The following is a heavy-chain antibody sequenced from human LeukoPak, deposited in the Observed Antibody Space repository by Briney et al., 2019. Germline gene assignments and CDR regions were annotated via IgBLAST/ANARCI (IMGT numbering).Heavy chain of an antibody. Sequence: GGSLRLSCAASGFTFRNYVIHWVRQAPGKGLEWVAVTSSDLNVKLYADSVKGRFTISRDNSRSTLYLQMNSLRPEDTAIYYCTREGYYGSGSPPSLYFDYWGQGTLVTVSS. CDR1: GFTFRNYV. CDR3: TREGYYGSGSPPSLYFDY. J-gene: IGHJ4*02. CDR2: TSSDLNVK. V-gene: IGHV3-30-3*01. D-gene: IGHD3-10*01.